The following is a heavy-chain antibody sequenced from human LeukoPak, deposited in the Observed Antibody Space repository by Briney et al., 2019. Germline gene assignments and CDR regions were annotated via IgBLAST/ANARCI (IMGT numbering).Heavy chain of an antibody. CDR3: SCVVGATSYFYYYYYYMDV. CDR1: GFTFSNAW. D-gene: IGHD1-26*01. J-gene: IGHJ6*03. CDR2: IKSKTDGGTT. Sequence: PGGSLRLSCAASGFTFSNAWMSWVRQAPGKGLEWVGRIKSKTDGGTTDYAAPVKGRFTISRDDSKNTLYLQMNSLKTEDTAVYYCSCVVGATSYFYYYYYYMDVWGKGTTVTVSS. V-gene: IGHV3-15*01.